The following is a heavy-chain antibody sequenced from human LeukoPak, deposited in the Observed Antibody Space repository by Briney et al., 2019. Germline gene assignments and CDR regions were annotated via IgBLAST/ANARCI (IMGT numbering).Heavy chain of an antibody. CDR1: GASFIGYY. Sequence: KASETLSLTCAIYGASFIGYYCISIRQPPGKGLEWIEEINHSGSTNSNPPLKSRVTISLDPSKNQLSLRLSSVPAADRAVYFCARAPYGGALDYWGQGTLVTVSS. D-gene: IGHD4-23*01. CDR2: INHSGST. CDR3: ARAPYGGALDY. V-gene: IGHV4-34*01. J-gene: IGHJ4*02.